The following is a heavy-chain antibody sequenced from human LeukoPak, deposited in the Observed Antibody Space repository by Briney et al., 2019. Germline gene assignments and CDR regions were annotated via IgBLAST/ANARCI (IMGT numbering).Heavy chain of an antibody. Sequence: GASVKVSCKASGYTFTSYGISWVRQAPGQGLEWMGRIIPIFGTANYAQKFQGRVTITTDESTSTAYMELSSLRSEDTAVYYCARGIAAAGLYYYYYMDVWGKGTTVTVSS. CDR1: GYTFTSYG. D-gene: IGHD6-13*01. J-gene: IGHJ6*03. CDR3: ARGIAAAGLYYYYYMDV. CDR2: IIPIFGTA. V-gene: IGHV1-69*05.